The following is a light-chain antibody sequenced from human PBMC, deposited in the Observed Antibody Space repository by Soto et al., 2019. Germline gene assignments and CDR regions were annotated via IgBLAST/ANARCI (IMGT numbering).Light chain of an antibody. CDR2: WAS. Sequence: DIVMTQSPDSLTVSLGERATINCKSSQTVLYNSNNKNYLAWYQQKPGQPPKLLIYWASTRESGVPDRFSGSGSETDFSLTISSLQAEDVAVYLCHQYYSTPPTFGQGTKVEIK. CDR1: QTVLYNSNNKNY. J-gene: IGKJ1*01. CDR3: HQYYSTPPT. V-gene: IGKV4-1*01.